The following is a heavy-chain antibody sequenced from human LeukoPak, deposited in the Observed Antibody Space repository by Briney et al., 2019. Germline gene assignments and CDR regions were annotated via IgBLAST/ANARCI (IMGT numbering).Heavy chain of an antibody. CDR2: INPNSGGT. Sequence: GASVKVSCKASGYTFTSYGISWVRQAPGQGLEWMGWINPNSGGTNYAQKFQGRVTMTRDTSVSTAYMELSRLRSDDTAVYYCARDISGWDAEYYFDYWGQGTLVTVSS. CDR3: ARDISGWDAEYYFDY. D-gene: IGHD6-19*01. CDR1: GYTFTSYG. V-gene: IGHV1-2*02. J-gene: IGHJ4*02.